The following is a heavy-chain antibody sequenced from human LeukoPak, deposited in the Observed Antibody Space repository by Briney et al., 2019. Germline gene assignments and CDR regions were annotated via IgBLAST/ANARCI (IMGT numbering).Heavy chain of an antibody. Sequence: SGPTLVNPTQTLTLTCTFSGFSLTTSEVGVGWIRQPPGKALGWLALIYWNDDKRYSPSLKRRLTITKDTSKNQVVLTMTNMDPVDTATYYCARLVDYYDSGGYYADYWGQGILVTVSS. CDR1: GFSLTTSEVG. CDR3: ARLVDYYDSGGYYADY. D-gene: IGHD3-22*01. V-gene: IGHV2-5*01. J-gene: IGHJ4*02. CDR2: IYWNDDK.